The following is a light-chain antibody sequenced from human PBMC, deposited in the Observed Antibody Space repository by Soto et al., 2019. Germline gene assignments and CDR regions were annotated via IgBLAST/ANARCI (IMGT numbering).Light chain of an antibody. CDR2: EVT. Sequence: QSALTQPPSASGSPGQSVTISCTGTSSDVGGYNYVSWYQQHPGKAPKLMIYEVTKRPSGVPDRFSGSKSGNTASLTVSGLQAEDEAAYYCSSYAGNNNVVFGGGTKVTVL. CDR3: SSYAGNNNVV. J-gene: IGLJ2*01. CDR1: SSDVGGYNY. V-gene: IGLV2-8*01.